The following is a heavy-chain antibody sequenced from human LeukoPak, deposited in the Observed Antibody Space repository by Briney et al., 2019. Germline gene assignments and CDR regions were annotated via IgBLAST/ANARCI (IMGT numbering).Heavy chain of an antibody. Sequence: GGSLRLSCASSGFTFSNYAMHWVRQAPGKGLEWVAIISYDGSNKYYADSVKGRFTISRDNSKNTLYLQMNSLRAEDTAVYYCARAVGQGYWGQGTLVTVSS. J-gene: IGHJ4*02. CDR3: ARAVGQGY. V-gene: IGHV3-30-3*01. CDR1: GFTFSNYA. CDR2: ISYDGSNK.